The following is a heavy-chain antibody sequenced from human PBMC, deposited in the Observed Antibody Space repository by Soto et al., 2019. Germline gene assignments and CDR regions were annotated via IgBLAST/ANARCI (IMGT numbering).Heavy chain of an antibody. CDR1: GGSFSGYY. V-gene: IGHV4-34*01. D-gene: IGHD5-12*01. Sequence: QVQLQQWGAGLLKPSETLSLTCAVYGGSFSGYYWSWIRQPPGKGLEWIGEINHSGSTNYNPSLKSRVSISVDTSKNQFSLKLSSVTAADTAVYYCARFRRFRYGYPIYDTPWFDPWGQGTLFTVSS. J-gene: IGHJ5*02. CDR2: INHSGST. CDR3: ARFRRFRYGYPIYDTPWFDP.